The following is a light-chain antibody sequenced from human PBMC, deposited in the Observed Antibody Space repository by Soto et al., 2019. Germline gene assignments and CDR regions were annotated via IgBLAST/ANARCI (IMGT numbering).Light chain of an antibody. J-gene: IGLJ1*01. Sequence: SALTQPPSAFGSPGQSVTISCTGTSSDVGGYDYVSWYQQRPGKAPKLLIHEVTKRPSGVPDRFSGSKSGNTASLTVSGLQAEDEADYYCSSYAGRTLYVFGTGTKATVL. CDR3: SSYAGRTLYV. V-gene: IGLV2-8*01. CDR2: EVT. CDR1: SSDVGGYDY.